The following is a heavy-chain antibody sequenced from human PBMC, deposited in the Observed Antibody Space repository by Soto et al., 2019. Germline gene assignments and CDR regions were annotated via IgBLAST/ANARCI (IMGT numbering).Heavy chain of an antibody. V-gene: IGHV3-33*01. J-gene: IGHJ4*02. CDR2: IWYDGSNK. Sequence: GGSLRLSCAASGFTFSSYGMHWVRQAPGKGLEWVAVIWYDGSNKYYADSVKGRFTISRDNSKNTLYLQMNSLRAEDTAVYYCARDLGIVVVPAAMGLDYWGQRTLVTVSS. D-gene: IGHD2-2*01. CDR1: GFTFSSYG. CDR3: ARDLGIVVVPAAMGLDY.